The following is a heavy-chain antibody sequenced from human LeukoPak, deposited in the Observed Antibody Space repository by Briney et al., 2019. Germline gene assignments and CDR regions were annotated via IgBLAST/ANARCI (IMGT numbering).Heavy chain of an antibody. CDR2: IIPILGIA. D-gene: IGHD3-22*01. CDR3: ARAYYYDSSGYSDYFDY. Sequence: SVKVSCKASGGTFSSYAISWVRQAPGQGLEWMGRIIPILGIANYAQKFQGRVTITADKPTSTAYMELSSLRSEDTAVYYCARAYYYDSSGYSDYFDYWGQGTLVTVSS. CDR1: GGTFSSYA. J-gene: IGHJ4*02. V-gene: IGHV1-69*04.